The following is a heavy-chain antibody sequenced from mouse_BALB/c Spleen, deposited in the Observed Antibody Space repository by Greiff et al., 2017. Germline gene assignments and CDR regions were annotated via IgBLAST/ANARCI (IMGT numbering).Heavy chain of an antibody. Sequence: VKLVESGAELAKPGASVKISCKASGYTFTSYWMHWVKQRPGQGLEWIGYINPSTGYTEYNQKFKDKATLTADKSSSTAYMQLSSLTSEDSAVYYCARGLLSGYFDYWGQGTTLTVSS. D-gene: IGHD2-3*01. CDR2: INPSTGYT. CDR3: ARGLLSGYFDY. CDR1: GYTFTSYW. J-gene: IGHJ2*01. V-gene: IGHV1-7*01.